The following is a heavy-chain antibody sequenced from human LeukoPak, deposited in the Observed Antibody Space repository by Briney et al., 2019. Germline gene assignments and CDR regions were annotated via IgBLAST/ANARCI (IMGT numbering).Heavy chain of an antibody. CDR1: GGSINSDTYY. D-gene: IGHD3-10*01. CDR3: ARDRGVTTARGVPSWFDP. Sequence: PSETLSLTCTVSGGSINSDTYYWTWIRQPGGKGLEWFRRMYTTASPGYNPSLKSRVSISIDTSKNQFSLKLTSVSAADTAVYYCARDRGVTTARGVPSWFDPWGQGTLVTVSS. V-gene: IGHV4-61*02. CDR2: MYTTASP. J-gene: IGHJ5*02.